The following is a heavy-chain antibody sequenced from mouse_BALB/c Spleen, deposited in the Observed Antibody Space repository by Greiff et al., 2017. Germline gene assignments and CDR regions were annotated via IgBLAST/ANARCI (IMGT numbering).Heavy chain of an antibody. V-gene: IGHV3-2*02. Sequence: EVKVEESGPGLVKPSQSLSLTCTVTGYSITSDYAWNWIRQFPGNKLEWMGYISYSGSTSYNPSLKSRISITRDTSKNQFFLQLNSVTTEDTATYYCARGGLFDYWGQGTTLTVSS. J-gene: IGHJ2*01. CDR3: ARGGLFDY. CDR2: ISYSGST. CDR1: GYSITSDYA.